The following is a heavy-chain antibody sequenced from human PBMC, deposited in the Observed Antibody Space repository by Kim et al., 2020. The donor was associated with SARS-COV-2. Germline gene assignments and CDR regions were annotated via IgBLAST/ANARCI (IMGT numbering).Heavy chain of an antibody. J-gene: IGHJ4*02. Sequence: GGSLRLSCAASGFTFNTNWMSWVRQAPGKGLEWVANIKQDGSEKYHVDSVKGRFTISRDNAKNSLYLQMNSLRVEDTAVYYCARDLWDGDYGGFDYWGQGTLVTVSS. V-gene: IGHV3-7*01. CDR2: IKQDGSEK. CDR1: GFTFNTNW. CDR3: ARDLWDGDYGGFDY. D-gene: IGHD4-17*01.